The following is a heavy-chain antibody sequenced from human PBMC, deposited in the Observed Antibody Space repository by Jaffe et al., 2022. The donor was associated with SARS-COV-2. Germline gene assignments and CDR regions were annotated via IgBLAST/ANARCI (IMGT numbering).Heavy chain of an antibody. CDR3: ASWDGSHWFDY. CDR2: LFSSGNT. V-gene: IGHV3-66*02. J-gene: IGHJ4*02. Sequence: EVQLVESGGGLVQPGGSLRLSCAASGFSVSRYSMGWVRQAPGKGPECVLALFSSGNTYDADSVRGRFTISKDNSKNTLYLQMKSLRPEDTAIYYCASWDGSHWFDYWGQGTLVTVSS. D-gene: IGHD1-1*01. CDR1: GFSVSRYS.